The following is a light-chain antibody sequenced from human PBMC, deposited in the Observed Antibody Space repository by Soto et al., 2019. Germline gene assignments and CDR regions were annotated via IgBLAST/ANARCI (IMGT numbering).Light chain of an antibody. J-gene: IGKJ5*01. CDR2: GAS. CDR3: QQYNNWTRT. Sequence: EIVLTQSPGTLSLSPGERATLSCRASQSVSNNYLAWYQQKPGQAPSXLIFGASNREPEILDRFSGSGSGTEFTLTISSLQSEDFAVYYCQQYNNWTRTFGQGTRLEIK. V-gene: IGKV3-15*01. CDR1: QSVSNN.